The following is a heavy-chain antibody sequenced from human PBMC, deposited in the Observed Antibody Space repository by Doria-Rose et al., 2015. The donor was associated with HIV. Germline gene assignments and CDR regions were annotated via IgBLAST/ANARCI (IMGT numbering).Heavy chain of an antibody. CDR1: GVSLSSPGMG. CDR2: IITDDER. CDR3: ARIKSSRWYHKYYFDF. D-gene: IGHD6-13*01. Sequence: QITLKESGPVLVKPTETLTLTCTVSGVSLSSPGMGVSWIRQPPVKALEWLANIITDDERSYKPSLKSRLTISRGTSKSQVVLTMTDMDPVDTATYYCARIKSSRWYHKYYFDFWGQGTLVIVSA. V-gene: IGHV2-26*01. J-gene: IGHJ4*02.